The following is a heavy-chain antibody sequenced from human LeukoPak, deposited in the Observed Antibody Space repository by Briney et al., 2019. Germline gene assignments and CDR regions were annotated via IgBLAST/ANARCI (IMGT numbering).Heavy chain of an antibody. V-gene: IGHV3-11*05. J-gene: IGHJ5*02. Sequence: GGSLRLSCAASGFTFSDYYMSWIRQAPGKGLEWVSYISSSSYTKFADSVKGRFTISRDNAKNSLYLQMNSLRAEDTAVYYCARGGYWFDPWGQGTLVTVSS. CDR2: ISSSSYT. CDR3: ARGGYWFDP. D-gene: IGHD5-12*01. CDR1: GFTFSDYY.